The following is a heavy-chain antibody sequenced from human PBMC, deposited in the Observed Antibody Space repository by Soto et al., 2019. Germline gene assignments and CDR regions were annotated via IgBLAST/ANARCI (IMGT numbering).Heavy chain of an antibody. D-gene: IGHD1-26*01. J-gene: IGHJ4*02. Sequence: QVQLVESGGGVVQPGRSLRLSCAASGFTFSGYGMHWVRQARGKGLEWVASTWYDGSNKYYADSVKGRFTISRDNSKNTLYLQMNSLRAEDTAVYYCARVQSDTTIGALDYWGQGTLVTVSS. V-gene: IGHV3-33*01. CDR2: TWYDGSNK. CDR1: GFTFSGYG. CDR3: ARVQSDTTIGALDY.